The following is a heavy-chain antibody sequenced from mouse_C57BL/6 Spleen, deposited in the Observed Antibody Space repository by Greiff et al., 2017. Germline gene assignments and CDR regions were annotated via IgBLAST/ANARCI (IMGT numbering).Heavy chain of an antibody. CDR2: IDPSDSYT. CDR3: AAYYEREEGLAY. CDR1: GYTFTSYW. Sequence: QVQLQQPGAELVRPGTSVKLSCKASGYTFTSYWMHWVKQRPGQGLEWIGVIDPSDSYTNYNQKFKGKATLTVDTSSSTAYMQLSSLTSEDSAVYSWAAYYEREEGLAYWGQGTLVTVSA. J-gene: IGHJ3*01. D-gene: IGHD2-10*01. V-gene: IGHV1-59*01.